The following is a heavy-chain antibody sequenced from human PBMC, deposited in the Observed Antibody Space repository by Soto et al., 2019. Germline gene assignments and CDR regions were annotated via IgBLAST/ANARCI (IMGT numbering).Heavy chain of an antibody. V-gene: IGHV3-30-3*01. Sequence: QVQLVESGGGVVQPGRSLRLSCAASGFTFSTYAMHWVRQAPGKGLEWEAVISYDGTNKYYADSVKGRFTISRDNSKNTLYLQMNGLRGDDTAVFYCARDGASYWGQGTPVIVSS. J-gene: IGHJ4*02. CDR3: ARDGASY. D-gene: IGHD3-16*01. CDR2: ISYDGTNK. CDR1: GFTFSTYA.